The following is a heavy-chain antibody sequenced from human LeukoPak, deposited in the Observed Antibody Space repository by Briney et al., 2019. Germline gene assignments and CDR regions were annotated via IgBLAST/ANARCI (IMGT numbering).Heavy chain of an antibody. CDR3: ARGNLYGPLDY. CDR1: GGSVSSSSYY. J-gene: IGHJ4*02. Sequence: SETLSLTCTVSGGSVSSSSYYWSWIRQPPGKGLEWIGYIYYSGSTNYNPSLKNRVTISVDTSKNQFSLKLSSVTAADTAVYYCARGNLYGPLDYWGQGTLVTVSP. CDR2: IYYSGST. V-gene: IGHV4-61*01. D-gene: IGHD4-17*01.